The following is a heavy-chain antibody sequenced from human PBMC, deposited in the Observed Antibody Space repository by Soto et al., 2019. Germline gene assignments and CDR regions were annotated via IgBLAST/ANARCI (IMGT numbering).Heavy chain of an antibody. Sequence: QLQLQESGPGLVKPSETLSLTCTVSGGSISSSSYFWGWIRQPPGKGLEWIGSIYYSGSTYYNPSLKSRAPVSVDTSKNQSPLKLSSVTAADTAVYYCASHPSDFWFDPWGQGTLVTVSS. CDR1: GGSISSSSYF. J-gene: IGHJ5*02. CDR3: ASHPSDFWFDP. CDR2: IYYSGST. D-gene: IGHD2-21*02. V-gene: IGHV4-39*01.